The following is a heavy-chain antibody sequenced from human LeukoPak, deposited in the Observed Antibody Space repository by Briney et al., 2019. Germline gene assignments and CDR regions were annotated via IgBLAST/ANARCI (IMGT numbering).Heavy chain of an antibody. CDR2: INPNSGGT. V-gene: IGHV1-2*02. D-gene: IGHD2-21*01. CDR3: ARVDTVTPRFALRHIGYYYYGMDV. CDR1: GYTFTGYY. Sequence: ASVKVSCKASGYTFTGYYMHWVRPAPGQGLAWMGWINPNSGGTNYAQKFQGRVTMTRDMSISTAYMELSRLRSDDTAVYYCARVDTVTPRFALRHIGYYYYGMDVWGQGTTVTVSS. J-gene: IGHJ6*02.